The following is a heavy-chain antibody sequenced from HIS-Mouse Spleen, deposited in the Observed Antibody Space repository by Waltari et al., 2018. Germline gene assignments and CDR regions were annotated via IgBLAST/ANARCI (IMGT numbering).Heavy chain of an antibody. J-gene: IGHJ4*02. D-gene: IGHD6-13*01. CDR1: GFTFSSYG. CDR3: ATHGGSSSWYYFDY. Sequence: QVQLVESGGGVVQPGRSLRLSCAASGFTFSSYGMHWVRQAPGQGLEWVAVISYDGRNKTYADAVERRFTISRDNSKNTLYLQMTSLGAEDTAVYYCATHGGSSSWYYFDYWGQGTLVTVSS. V-gene: IGHV3-30*03. CDR2: ISYDGRNK.